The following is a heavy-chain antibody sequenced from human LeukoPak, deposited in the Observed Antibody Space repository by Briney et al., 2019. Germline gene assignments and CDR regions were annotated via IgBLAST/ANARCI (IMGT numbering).Heavy chain of an antibody. J-gene: IGHJ4*02. Sequence: GGSLRLSCAASGFTFDDYAMHWVRQAPGKGLEWVSGISWNSGSIGYADSVKGRFTISRDNAKNSLYLQMNSPRAEDMALYYCAKVAFGGIAVAGPFDYWGQGTLVTVSS. CDR2: ISWNSGSI. CDR3: AKVAFGGIAVAGPFDY. CDR1: GFTFDDYA. D-gene: IGHD6-19*01. V-gene: IGHV3-9*03.